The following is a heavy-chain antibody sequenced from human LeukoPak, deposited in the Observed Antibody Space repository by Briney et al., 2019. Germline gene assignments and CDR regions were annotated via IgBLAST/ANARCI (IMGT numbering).Heavy chain of an antibody. V-gene: IGHV1-46*01. CDR1: GYTFTRYY. CDR2: INPSGGST. Sequence: ASVKVSCKASGYTFTRYYMHGVRQAPGQGLEWMGIINPSGGSTSYAQKFQGRVTMTRDMSTSTVYMELSSLRSEDTAVYYCALEDKAFDYWGQGTLVTVSS. D-gene: IGHD2-15*01. CDR3: ALEDKAFDY. J-gene: IGHJ4*02.